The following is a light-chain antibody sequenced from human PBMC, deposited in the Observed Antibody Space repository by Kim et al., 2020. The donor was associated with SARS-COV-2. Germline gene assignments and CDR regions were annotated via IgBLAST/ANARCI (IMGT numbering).Light chain of an antibody. J-gene: IGKJ2*01. CDR2: RAS. CDR3: HQYATSPNT. V-gene: IGKV3-20*01. Sequence: EIVVTQSPGTLSLSPGERATLSCRDSQSVGSNYLAWYQQKPGQAPRLLIYRASSRATGIPDRFSGSGSGTDFTLSISRLEPEDFAVYYCHQYATSPNTFGQGTKLEI. CDR1: QSVGSNY.